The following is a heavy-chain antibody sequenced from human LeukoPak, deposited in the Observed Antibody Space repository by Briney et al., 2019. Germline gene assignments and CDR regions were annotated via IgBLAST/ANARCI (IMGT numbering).Heavy chain of an antibody. J-gene: IGHJ4*02. CDR1: GFTVSTNY. D-gene: IGHD1-26*01. Sequence: WGSLRLSCAASGFTVSTNYMSWFRQAPGKGLEWVSVIYSGGSTYYAHSLKGRFTMYRDTSKTTLYLQMNSLRAEDTAVYYCARVGIVGAIRAHKEFDYWGQGTLVTVSS. V-gene: IGHV3-53*01. CDR3: ARVGIVGAIRAHKEFDY. CDR2: IYSGGST.